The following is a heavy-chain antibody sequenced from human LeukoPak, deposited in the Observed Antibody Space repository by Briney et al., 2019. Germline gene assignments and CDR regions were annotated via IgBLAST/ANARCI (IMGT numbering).Heavy chain of an antibody. CDR3: ARDDPQQLFDY. Sequence: GASVTLSCTASGYTFSGYDMHWVRQAPGQGPEWIGCINPNSGGTNYADTVQGRFTITRDTSISTAYMELGRLRSEDTAVYYCARDDPQQLFDYWGEGTLVTVSS. J-gene: IGHJ4*02. CDR2: INPNSGGT. CDR1: GYTFSGYD. V-gene: IGHV1-2*02. D-gene: IGHD6-13*01.